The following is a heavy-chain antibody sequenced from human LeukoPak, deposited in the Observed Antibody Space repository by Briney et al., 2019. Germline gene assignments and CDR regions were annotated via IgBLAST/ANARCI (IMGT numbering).Heavy chain of an antibody. J-gene: IGHJ4*02. V-gene: IGHV3-7*03. CDR2: IKQDGSEK. D-gene: IGHD4-17*01. Sequence: GGSLRLSCAASGFTFSSYWMSWVRQAPGKGLEWVANIKQDGSEKYYVDSVKGRFTISRDNAKNSLYLQMNSLRAEDTAVYYCARGSWAGDYIQFDYWGQGTLVTVSS. CDR3: ARGSWAGDYIQFDY. CDR1: GFTFSSYW.